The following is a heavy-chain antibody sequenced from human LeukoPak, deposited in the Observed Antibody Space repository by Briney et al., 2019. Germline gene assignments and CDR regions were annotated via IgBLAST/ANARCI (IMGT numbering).Heavy chain of an antibody. Sequence: PSETLSLTCAVSGYSISSGYYWGWIRQPPGKGLEWIGSIYHSGSTYYNPSLKSRVTISVDTSKNQFSLKLSSVTAADTAVYYCARLGSSWYFDYWGQGTLVTVSS. CDR1: GYSISSGYY. V-gene: IGHV4-38-2*01. D-gene: IGHD6-13*01. J-gene: IGHJ4*02. CDR2: IYHSGST. CDR3: ARLGSSWYFDY.